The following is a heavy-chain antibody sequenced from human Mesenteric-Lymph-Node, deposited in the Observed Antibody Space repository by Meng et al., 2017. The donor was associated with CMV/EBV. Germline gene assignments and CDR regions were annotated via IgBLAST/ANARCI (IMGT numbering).Heavy chain of an antibody. CDR1: GSVSRGNYY. D-gene: IGHD2-2*01. CDR2: LYYSDST. CDR3: ARAGCSRGYCSSGFAP. Sequence: GSVSRGNYYWSWIRTQQGKQLEWITYLYYSDSTNSNPSLKSRVTISIDTSKNQFSLKLSYVTAADTAVYYCARAGCSRGYCSSGFAPWGQGTLVTVSS. V-gene: IGHV4-61*01. J-gene: IGHJ5*02.